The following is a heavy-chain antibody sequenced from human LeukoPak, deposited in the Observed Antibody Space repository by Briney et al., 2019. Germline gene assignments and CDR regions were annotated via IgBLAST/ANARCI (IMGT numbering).Heavy chain of an antibody. Sequence: GASVKVSCKASGYTFTNYGISWVRQAPGQGLEWMGWISAYNGYTNYAQNLQGRVTMTTDTSTSTAYMELRSLRSDDTAVYCCARGGHCTNGVCYSFHYWGQGTLVTVST. V-gene: IGHV1-18*01. CDR1: GYTFTNYG. CDR2: ISAYNGYT. D-gene: IGHD2-8*01. CDR3: ARGGHCTNGVCYSFHY. J-gene: IGHJ4*02.